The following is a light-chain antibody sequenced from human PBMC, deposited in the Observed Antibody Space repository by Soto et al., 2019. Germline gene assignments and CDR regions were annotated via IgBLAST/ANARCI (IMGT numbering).Light chain of an antibody. V-gene: IGKV3-15*01. CDR2: XAS. CDR3: QQRSNWPIT. Sequence: EIVMTQSPATLSVSPGXRVXLSFRAXQFISNSLAWYQQXXXXXXXXXXYXASTRAAGISARVSGSGSGTEFTLTISSLQSEDFAVYYCQQRSNWPITFGQGTRLEIK. CDR1: QFISNS. J-gene: IGKJ5*01.